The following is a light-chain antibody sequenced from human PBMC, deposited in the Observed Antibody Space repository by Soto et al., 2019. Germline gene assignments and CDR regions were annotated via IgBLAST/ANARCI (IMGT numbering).Light chain of an antibody. CDR3: QQLNNYPLT. Sequence: DIQLTQSPSFLSASLGDRVTITCRASQGIGXYLXXYXXKXGXXXRXXXYAASTLQSGVPSRFSGSGYDTEFTLTISSLQPEDFATYYCQQLNNYPLTFGGGNKVDIK. V-gene: IGKV1-9*01. J-gene: IGKJ4*01. CDR2: AAS. CDR1: QGIGXY.